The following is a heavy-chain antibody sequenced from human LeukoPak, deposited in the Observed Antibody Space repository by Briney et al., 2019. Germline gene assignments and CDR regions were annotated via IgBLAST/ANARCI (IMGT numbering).Heavy chain of an antibody. CDR3: AKDPRSMIQAFDI. D-gene: IGHD3-22*01. CDR2: ISGSGGST. V-gene: IGHV3-23*01. J-gene: IGHJ3*02. CDR1: GFTFTSYA. Sequence: GGSLRLSCAASGFTFTSYAMSLGRRAPGEGRGWVSDISGSGGSTYYAGSVKGRYTISRDNSKNTLYLQMNSLRAEDTAVYYCAKDPRSMIQAFDIWGQGTMVTVSS.